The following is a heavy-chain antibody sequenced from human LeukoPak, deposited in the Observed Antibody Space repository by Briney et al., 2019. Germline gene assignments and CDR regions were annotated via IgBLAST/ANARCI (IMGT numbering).Heavy chain of an antibody. J-gene: IGHJ4*02. Sequence: SETLSLTCTVSGGSISPYYWSWIRQSPGKELGFIGYIYYTGSTNYNPSLKSRVTISLDTSNNQFSLILSSVTAADTAVYYCTRGLRGGGYQLLPFGFWGQGTLVTVSS. CDR1: GGSISPYY. CDR2: IYYTGST. V-gene: IGHV4-59*01. D-gene: IGHD2-2*01. CDR3: TRGLRGGGYQLLPFGF.